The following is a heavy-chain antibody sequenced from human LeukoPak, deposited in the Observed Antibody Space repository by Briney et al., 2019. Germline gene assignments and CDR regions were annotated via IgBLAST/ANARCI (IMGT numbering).Heavy chain of an antibody. Sequence: PGRSLRLSCAASGFTFSSYGMHWVRQAPGKGLEWVAVISYDGSNKYYADSVKGRFTISRDNSKNTLYLQMNSLRAEDTAVYYCARLVGATDFFDYWGQGTLVTVSS. J-gene: IGHJ4*02. CDR3: ARLVGATDFFDY. D-gene: IGHD1-26*01. V-gene: IGHV3-30*03. CDR1: GFTFSSYG. CDR2: ISYDGSNK.